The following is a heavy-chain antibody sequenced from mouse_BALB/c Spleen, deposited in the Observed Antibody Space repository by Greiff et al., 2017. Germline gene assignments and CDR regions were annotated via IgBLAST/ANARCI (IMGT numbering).Heavy chain of an antibody. Sequence: EVKLLESGPGLVKPSQSLSLTCTVTGYSITSDYAWNWIRQFPGNKLEWMGYISYSGSTSYNPSLKSRISITRDTSKNQFFLQLNSVTTEDTATYYCARSSGGSWFAYWGQGTLVTVSA. CDR3: ARSSGGSWFAY. CDR1: GYSITSDYA. CDR2: ISYSGST. V-gene: IGHV3-2*02. J-gene: IGHJ3*01.